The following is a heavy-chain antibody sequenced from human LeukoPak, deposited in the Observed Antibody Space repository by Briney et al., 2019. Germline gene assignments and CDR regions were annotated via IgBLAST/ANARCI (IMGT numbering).Heavy chain of an antibody. D-gene: IGHD5-24*01. V-gene: IGHV3-13*01. J-gene: IGHJ4*02. CDR1: GFTFSSYD. CDR2: IGTAGEI. Sequence: GGSLRLSCAASGFTFSSYDMHWVRQATGKGLEWVSGIGTAGEIYYPGSVKGRFTISRDNAKNSLYLQMNSLRAEDTAVYYCASDRDGYNFDYWGQGTLVTVSS. CDR3: ASDRDGYNFDY.